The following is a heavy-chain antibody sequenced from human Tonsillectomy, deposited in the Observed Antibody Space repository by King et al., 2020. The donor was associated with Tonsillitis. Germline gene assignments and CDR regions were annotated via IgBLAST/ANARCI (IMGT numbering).Heavy chain of an antibody. CDR3: ARAYCSTTSCYAAFDF. CDR2: TYDRSKWFN. V-gene: IGHV6-1*01. Sequence: VQLQQSVPGLVKPSQTLSLAFAISGDSVSSNIATWNWIRQSPSRGLEWLGRTYDRSKWFNDYAVSVKSRVIIDPDTSKNQFSLHLDSVTPEDTAVYYCARAYCSTTSCYAAFDFWGQGTLVTVSS. D-gene: IGHD2-2*01. J-gene: IGHJ4*02. CDR1: GDSVSSNIAT.